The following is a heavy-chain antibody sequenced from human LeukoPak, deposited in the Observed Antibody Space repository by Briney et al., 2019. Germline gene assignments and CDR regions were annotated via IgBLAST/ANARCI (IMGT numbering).Heavy chain of an antibody. CDR1: GFTFSSYE. V-gene: IGHV3-48*03. Sequence: GGSLRLSCAASGFTFSSYEMNWVRQSPGKGLEWVSYISSSGSTIYYADSVKGRFTISRDNAKNSLYLQMNSLRAEDTAVYYCARVLTVIIIDYWGQGPLVTASS. D-gene: IGHD4-11*01. CDR2: ISSSGSTI. J-gene: IGHJ4*02. CDR3: ARVLTVIIIDY.